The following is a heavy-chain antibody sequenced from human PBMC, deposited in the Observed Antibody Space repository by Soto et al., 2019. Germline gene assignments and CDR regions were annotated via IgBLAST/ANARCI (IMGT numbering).Heavy chain of an antibody. V-gene: IGHV1-2*02. CDR3: ARGGGVGVAGSAAFDM. D-gene: IGHD3-3*01. CDR2: INPATGAA. CDR1: GYPVTAYY. J-gene: IGHJ3*02. Sequence: QLHLVQSGAVVKKPGASVTVSCSASGYPVTAYYMHWVRQAPGRGLEWMGGINPATGAAKYTQTFQGRGTRTRDTSTRTVFMELGGLTSEDTAGFYCARGGGVGVAGSAAFDMWGQGTLVTVSS.